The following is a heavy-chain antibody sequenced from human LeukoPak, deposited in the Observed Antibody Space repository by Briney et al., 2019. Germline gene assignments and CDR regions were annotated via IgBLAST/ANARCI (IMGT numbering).Heavy chain of an antibody. Sequence: SETLSLTCTVSGGSISSYYWSWIRQPPGKGLEWIGYIYYSGSTNYNPSLKSRVTISVDTSKNQFSLKLSSVTAADTAVYYCARGPRYYGSGSYYNSLYYFDYWGQGTLVTVSS. CDR1: GGSISSYY. J-gene: IGHJ4*02. CDR2: IYYSGST. V-gene: IGHV4-59*12. CDR3: ARGPRYYGSGSYYNSLYYFDY. D-gene: IGHD3-10*01.